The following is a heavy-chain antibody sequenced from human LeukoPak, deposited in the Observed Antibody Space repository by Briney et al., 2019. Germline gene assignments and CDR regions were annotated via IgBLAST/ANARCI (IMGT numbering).Heavy chain of an antibody. CDR1: GGSFSGYS. Sequence: SETLSLTCAVYGGSFSGYSWSWIRQPPGKGLAWIGEINHSGSTNYNPSLKSRVTMSVDTSKNQFSLKLSSVTAADTAVYYCASSRMYYYDSSGYDPGYFDYWGQGTLVTVSS. D-gene: IGHD3-22*01. V-gene: IGHV4-34*01. CDR2: INHSGST. CDR3: ASSRMYYYDSSGYDPGYFDY. J-gene: IGHJ4*02.